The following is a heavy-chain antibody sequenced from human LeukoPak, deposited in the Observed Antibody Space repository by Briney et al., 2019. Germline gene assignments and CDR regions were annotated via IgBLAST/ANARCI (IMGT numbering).Heavy chain of an antibody. CDR2: INHSGST. V-gene: IGHV4-34*01. CDR1: GGSFSGYD. Sequence: PSETLSLTCAVYGGSFSGYDWSWIRQPPGKGLEWIGEINHSGSTNYNPSLKSRVTISVDTSKNQFSLKLSSVTAADTAVYYCARTPYEIAVAGLYYFDYWGQGTLVTVSS. J-gene: IGHJ4*02. D-gene: IGHD6-19*01. CDR3: ARTPYEIAVAGLYYFDY.